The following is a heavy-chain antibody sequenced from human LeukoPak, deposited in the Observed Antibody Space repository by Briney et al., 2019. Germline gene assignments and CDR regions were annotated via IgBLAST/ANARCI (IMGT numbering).Heavy chain of an antibody. CDR3: ARDLIAAAGTIEVFDY. CDR2: ISAYNGNT. Sequence: ASVKVSCKASGYIFTDYYMHWVRQAPGQGLEWMGWISAYNGNTNYAQKLQGRVTMTTDTSTSTAYMGLRSLRSDDTAVYYCARDLIAAAGTIEVFDYWGQGTLVTVSS. J-gene: IGHJ4*02. D-gene: IGHD6-13*01. CDR1: GYIFTDYY. V-gene: IGHV1-18*04.